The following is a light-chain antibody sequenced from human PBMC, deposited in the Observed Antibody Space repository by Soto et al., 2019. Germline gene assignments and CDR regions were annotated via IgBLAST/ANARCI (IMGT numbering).Light chain of an antibody. J-gene: IGLJ1*01. CDR2: EVS. V-gene: IGLV2-14*01. Sequence: QSALTQPASVSGSAGQSITISCTGTSSDVGGYNYVSWYQQHPRKAPKLMIYEVSNRPSGVSNRFSGSKSGNTASLTISGLQAEDEADYYCSSYTSSSTYVFVTGTKLTVL. CDR3: SSYTSSSTYV. CDR1: SSDVGGYNY.